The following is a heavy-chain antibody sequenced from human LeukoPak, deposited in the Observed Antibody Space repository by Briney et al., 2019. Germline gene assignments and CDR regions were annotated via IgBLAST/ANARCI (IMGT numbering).Heavy chain of an antibody. J-gene: IGHJ1*01. CDR3: TRHSGGYSYDI. D-gene: IGHD5-18*01. Sequence: PSETLSLTCTVSGGSTNNYYWSWIRQPPGKGLEWIGYLSYSGSTNYNPSLKSRVTLSLDTSKNQFSLKLSSVTAADTAVYYCTRHSGGYSYDIWGQGTLVTVSS. CDR1: GGSTNNYY. V-gene: IGHV4-59*08. CDR2: LSYSGST.